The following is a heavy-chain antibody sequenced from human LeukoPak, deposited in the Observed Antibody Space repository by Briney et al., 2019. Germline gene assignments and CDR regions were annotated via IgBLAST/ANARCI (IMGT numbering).Heavy chain of an antibody. CDR2: MNPNSGNT. J-gene: IGHJ3*02. V-gene: IGHV1-8*01. CDR3: ARGDWNYGAFDI. Sequence: ASVKVSCKASGYTFTNYDINWVRQASGQGLEWMGWMNPNSGNTGSAQKFQGRVTMTSNTSISTAYMELSSLRSEDTAVYYCARGDWNYGAFDIWGQGTMVTVSS. CDR1: GYTFTNYD. D-gene: IGHD1-7*01.